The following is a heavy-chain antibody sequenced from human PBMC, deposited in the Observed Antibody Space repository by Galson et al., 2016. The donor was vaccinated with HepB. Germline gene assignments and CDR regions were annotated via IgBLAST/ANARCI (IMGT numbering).Heavy chain of an antibody. CDR2: INPSGDDT. V-gene: IGHV1-46*01. CDR1: GYTFTNYY. Sequence: SVKVSCKASGYTFTNYYMHWVRQAPGQGLEWMGVINPSGDDTRYAQKFQGRVTISAEEFTTTAYMEVSRLTSEDTAIYYCARGRLHCTGTECYERSDAQDMWGQGTVVTVSS. J-gene: IGHJ3*02. CDR3: ARGRLHCTGTECYERSDAQDM. D-gene: IGHD2-8*02.